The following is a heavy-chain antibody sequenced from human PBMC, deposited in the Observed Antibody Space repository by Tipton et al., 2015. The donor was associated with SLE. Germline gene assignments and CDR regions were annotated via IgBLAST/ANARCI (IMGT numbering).Heavy chain of an antibody. J-gene: IGHJ5*02. V-gene: IGHV3-48*03. CDR1: GFTLSAYE. Sequence: GSLRLSCEASGFTLSAYEMTWVRQAPGKGLEWVSYISVSGDNIHYADSVKGRFTISRDNAKNSLYLQMNTLRAEDTAIYYCARDGREFWSGYYHEQNWFDPWGQGTLVIVSS. CDR2: ISVSGDNI. CDR3: ARDGREFWSGYYHEQNWFDP. D-gene: IGHD3-3*01.